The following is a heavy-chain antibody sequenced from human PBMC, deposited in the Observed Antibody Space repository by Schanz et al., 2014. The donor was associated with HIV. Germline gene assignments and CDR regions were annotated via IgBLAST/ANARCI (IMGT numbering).Heavy chain of an antibody. Sequence: QVPLVQSGAEVKNPGASVKVSCKASGYTFSSYDINWVRQATGLGLEWMGWMNPSTGNSGYAQMFQVRVTMTRDTSISTAYLEVDSLKSEDTAVYYCARGPKWEGLMDVWGQGTTVIVSS. V-gene: IGHV1-8*01. CDR3: ARGPKWEGLMDV. CDR1: GYTFSSYD. D-gene: IGHD1-26*01. CDR2: MNPSTGNS. J-gene: IGHJ6*02.